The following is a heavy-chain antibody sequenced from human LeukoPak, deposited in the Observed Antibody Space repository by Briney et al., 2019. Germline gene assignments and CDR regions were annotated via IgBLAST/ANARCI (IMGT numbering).Heavy chain of an antibody. CDR2: IYTSGST. V-gene: IGHV4-4*09. D-gene: IGHD3-10*01. CDR1: GGSISSYY. Sequence: SETLSLTCTVSGGSISSYYWSWIRQPPGKGLEWIGYIYTSGSTNYNPTLKSRVAISVDTSKNQFSLKLGSVTAADTAVYYCAGGQGFGESWGQGTLVTVSS. J-gene: IGHJ4*02. CDR3: AGGQGFGES.